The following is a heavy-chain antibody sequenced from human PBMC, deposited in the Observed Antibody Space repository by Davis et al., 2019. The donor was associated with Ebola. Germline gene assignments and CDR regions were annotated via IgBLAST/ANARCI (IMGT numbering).Heavy chain of an antibody. J-gene: IGHJ4*02. D-gene: IGHD3-22*01. CDR1: GFTFSSYS. CDR3: ARDRDYYDSSGYYFLFDY. CDR2: ISSSSSYI. V-gene: IGHV3-21*01. Sequence: GESLKISCAASGFTFSSYSMNWVRQAPGKGLEWVSSISSSSSYIYYADSVKGRFTISRDNAKNSLYLQMNSLRAEDTAVYYCARDRDYYDSSGYYFLFDYWGQGTLVTVSS.